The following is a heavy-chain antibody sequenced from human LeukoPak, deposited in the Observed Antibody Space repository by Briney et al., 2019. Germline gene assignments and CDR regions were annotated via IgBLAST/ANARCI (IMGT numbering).Heavy chain of an antibody. V-gene: IGHV3-64D*09. CDR1: GFTFSSFT. J-gene: IGHJ4*02. Sequence: GGSLRLSCSASGFTFSSFTTHWGRQAPGKGLEYVSGISSNGGRTYYADSVKGRFTISRDNSKNTLYLQMSSLRTEDTAVYYCVKDRYSSSWYPDYWGQGTLVTVSS. D-gene: IGHD6-13*01. CDR2: ISSNGGRT. CDR3: VKDRYSSSWYPDY.